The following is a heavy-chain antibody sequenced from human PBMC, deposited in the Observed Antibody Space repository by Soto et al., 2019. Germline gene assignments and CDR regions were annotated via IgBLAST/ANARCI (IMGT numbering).Heavy chain of an antibody. V-gene: IGHV4-39*01. D-gene: IGHD6-13*01. J-gene: IGHJ4*02. CDR2: IYYSGST. Sequence: QLQLQESGPGLVKPSETLSLTCTVSGGSIGSSSYYWGWIRQPPGKGLEWIGSIYYSGSTYYNPSLKSRVTISVDTSKNQFSLKLSSVTAADTAVYHCARLRNRAALDYWGQGTLVTVSS. CDR3: ARLRNRAALDY. CDR1: GGSIGSSSYY.